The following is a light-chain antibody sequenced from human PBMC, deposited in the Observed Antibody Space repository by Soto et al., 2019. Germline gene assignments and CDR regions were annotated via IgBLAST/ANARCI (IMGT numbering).Light chain of an antibody. Sequence: AIQMTQSPSSLSASVGDRVTISCRASQDVRHHLGWYQQTPGKAPKLLIYGASSLQSGVPSRFSGSGYGTDFTLTISSLQPEDFATYFCLQDSGYSWTFGQGTKVEVK. V-gene: IGKV1-6*01. CDR1: QDVRHH. CDR3: LQDSGYSWT. CDR2: GAS. J-gene: IGKJ1*01.